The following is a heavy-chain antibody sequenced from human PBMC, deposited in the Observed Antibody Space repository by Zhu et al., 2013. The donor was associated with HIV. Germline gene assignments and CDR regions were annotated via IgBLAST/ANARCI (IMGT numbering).Heavy chain of an antibody. Sequence: QVQLVQSGAEVKKPGASVKVSCKASGYTFTGYYMHWVRQAPGQGLEWMGWINPNSGGTNYAQKFQGWVTMTRDTSISTAYMELSRLRSDDTAVYYCARDGIAVAGTEEHYYYYYGMDVWGQGTTVTVSS. CDR1: GYTFTGYY. V-gene: IGHV1-2*04. D-gene: IGHD6-19*01. CDR3: ARDGIAVAGTEEHYYYYYGMDV. J-gene: IGHJ6*02. CDR2: INPNSGGT.